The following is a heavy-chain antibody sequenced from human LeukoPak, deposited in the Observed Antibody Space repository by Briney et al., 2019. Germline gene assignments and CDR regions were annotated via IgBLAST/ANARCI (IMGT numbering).Heavy chain of an antibody. CDR1: GFTFTDHS. CDR2: ISSGSDSI. Sequence: GGSLRLSCAASGFTFTDHSMNWVCQAPGEGLEWVSYISSGSDSIYYADSVRGRFTISRDNAKNSLYLQMNSLRDEDTAVYFCARDRPPVGAIDFWGQGTLVTVCS. CDR3: ARDRPPVGAIDF. J-gene: IGHJ4*02. V-gene: IGHV3-48*02. D-gene: IGHD1-26*01.